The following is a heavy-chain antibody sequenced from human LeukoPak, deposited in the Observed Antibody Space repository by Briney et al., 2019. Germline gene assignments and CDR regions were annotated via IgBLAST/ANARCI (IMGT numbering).Heavy chain of an antibody. CDR2: IRYHLSNK. D-gene: IGHD1-1*01. CDR1: GFTFSSYG. V-gene: IGHV3-30*02. J-gene: IGHJ4*02. Sequence: PGGSLRLSCAASGFTFSSYGMHWVRQAPGKGLEWVAFIRYHLSNKYYADSVKCRFTISRHNSKNTLYLQMNSLRPEDTAVYYCAEGQGTVDYWGQGTLVTVSS. CDR3: AEGQGTVDY.